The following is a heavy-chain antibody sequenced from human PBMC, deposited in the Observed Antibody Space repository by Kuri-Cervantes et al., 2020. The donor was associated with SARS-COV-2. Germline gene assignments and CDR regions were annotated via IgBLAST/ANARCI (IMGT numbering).Heavy chain of an antibody. D-gene: IGHD3-10*01. CDR2: ISAYNGNT. J-gene: IGHJ5*02. CDR1: GYTFTSYG. CDR3: ARDYDMVQENWFDP. V-gene: IGHV1-18*04. Sequence: ASVKVSCKGSGYTFTSYGISWVRQAPGQGLEWMGWISAYNGNTNYAQKLQGRVTMTTDTSTSTAYMELRSLRSDDTAVYYCARDYDMVQENWFDPWGQGTLVTVSS.